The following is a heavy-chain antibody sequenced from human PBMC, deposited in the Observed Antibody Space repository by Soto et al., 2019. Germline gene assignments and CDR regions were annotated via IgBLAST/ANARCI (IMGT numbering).Heavy chain of an antibody. Sequence: APVKVSCTASGYTFTSYGVNWVRQAPGQGLEWMGWIRSYNNSTNYAQKLQGRVTMTTDTSTNTAYMELRSLRSDDTAVYYCARHGNGDDYWGQGTLVTVSS. J-gene: IGHJ4*02. V-gene: IGHV1-18*01. CDR2: IRSYNNST. CDR1: GYTFTSYG. D-gene: IGHD2-8*01. CDR3: ARHGNGDDY.